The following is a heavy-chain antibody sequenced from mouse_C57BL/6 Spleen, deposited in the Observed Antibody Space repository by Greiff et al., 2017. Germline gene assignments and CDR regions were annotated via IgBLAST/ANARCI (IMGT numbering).Heavy chain of an antibody. J-gene: IGHJ1*03. CDR2: IDPGDGDT. CDR1: GYAFSSSW. Sequence: QVQLQQSGPELVQPGASVKISCKASGYAFSSSWMNWVTQRPGKGLEWIGRIDPGDGDTNYNGKFKGKATLTAAKSSSTAYMQLSILTSEDSAVYVCASSGIYCYGRSLRYFDVWGTGTTVTGFS. D-gene: IGHD1-1*01. V-gene: IGHV1-82*01. CDR3: ASSGIYCYGRSLRYFDV.